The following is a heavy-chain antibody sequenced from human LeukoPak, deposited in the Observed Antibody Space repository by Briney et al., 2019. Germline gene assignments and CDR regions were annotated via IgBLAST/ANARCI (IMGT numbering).Heavy chain of an antibody. CDR2: TYYRSNWHN. V-gene: IGHV6-1*01. Sequence: KASQTLSLTCAISGDSVSSNSAAWSWIRQSPSRGLEWLGRTYYRSNWHNDYAVSVKSRITINSDTSKNQFSLQLNSVTPEDTAVYYCARGSAFDMWGQGTMVTVSS. CDR1: GDSVSSNSAA. J-gene: IGHJ3*02. CDR3: ARGSAFDM.